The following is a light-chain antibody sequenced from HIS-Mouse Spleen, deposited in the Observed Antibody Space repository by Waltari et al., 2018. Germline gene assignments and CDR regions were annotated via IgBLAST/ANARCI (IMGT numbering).Light chain of an antibody. CDR2: EGS. V-gene: IGLV2-23*01. J-gene: IGLJ3*02. CDR3: CSYAGSSTWV. Sequence: QSALTQPASVSGSPGQSITISCTGTSSDVGSYNLVSWYQQHPGKAPKLMMSEGSKRPSGVSSRVAGSKAGNTASLTISGLQAEDEADYYCCSYAGSSTWVFGGGTKLTVL. CDR1: SSDVGSYNL.